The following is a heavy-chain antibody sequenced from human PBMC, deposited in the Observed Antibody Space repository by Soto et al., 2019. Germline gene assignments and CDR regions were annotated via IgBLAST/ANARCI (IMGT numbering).Heavy chain of an antibody. J-gene: IGHJ4*02. CDR2: ISYDGSNK. Sequence: GGPHSVCCAASGLTFSSYAVHWVRQDPGKGLEWVAVISYDGSNKYYADSVKGRFTISRDNSKNTLYLQMNSLRAEDTAVYYCAKDVPYYYDSSPFDYWGQGTLVTVSS. CDR3: AKDVPYYYDSSPFDY. V-gene: IGHV3-30-3*01. D-gene: IGHD3-22*01. CDR1: GLTFSSYA.